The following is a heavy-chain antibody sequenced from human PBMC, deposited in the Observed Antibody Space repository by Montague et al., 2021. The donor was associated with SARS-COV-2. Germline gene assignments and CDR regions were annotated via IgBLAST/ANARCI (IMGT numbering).Heavy chain of an antibody. Sequence: SETLSLTCTVAGGSISSSSYDWGWIRQPPGKGLEWIGSIYYTGSTXYNPSLKSRVTISVDTSKNQFSLKLSSVTAADTAVYYCARHGYYETYDALDIWGQGTMVTVSS. D-gene: IGHD3-22*01. CDR2: IYYTGST. V-gene: IGHV4-39*01. J-gene: IGHJ3*02. CDR3: ARHGYYETYDALDI. CDR1: GGSISSSSYD.